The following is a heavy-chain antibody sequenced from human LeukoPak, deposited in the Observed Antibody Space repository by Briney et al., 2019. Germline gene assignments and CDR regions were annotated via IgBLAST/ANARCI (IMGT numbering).Heavy chain of an antibody. CDR1: GGSISSNKYY. V-gene: IGHV4-39*01. J-gene: IGHJ3*02. D-gene: IGHD1-26*01. CDR2: IYYSGST. CDR3: ATPYSGGYHGLDI. Sequence: SETLSLTCTVSGGSISSNKYYWGWIRKPPGKGVEWIGSIYYSGSTYYNPSLKSRVTISVDTSKNQFSLKLSSVTAADTAVYYCATPYSGGYHGLDIWGQGTMVTVSS.